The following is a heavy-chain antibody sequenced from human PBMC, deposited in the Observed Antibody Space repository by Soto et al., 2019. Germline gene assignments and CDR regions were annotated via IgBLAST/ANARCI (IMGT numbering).Heavy chain of an antibody. D-gene: IGHD3-3*01. V-gene: IGHV4-34*01. CDR1: GGSFSGYY. CDR3: ARGERRRITLFGVVITPRFDY. Sequence: SETLSLTCAVYGGSFSGYYWSWIRQPPGKGLEWIGEINHSGSTNYNPSLKSRVTISGDTSKNQFSLKLSSVTAADTPVYYCARGERRRITLFGVVITPRFDYWGQGTLVTVSS. CDR2: INHSGST. J-gene: IGHJ4*02.